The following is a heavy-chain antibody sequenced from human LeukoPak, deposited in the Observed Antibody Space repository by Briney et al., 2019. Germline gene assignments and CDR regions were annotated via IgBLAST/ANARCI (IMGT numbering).Heavy chain of an antibody. Sequence: PGGSLRLSCAASGFTLSSYAMSWVRQAPGEGLEWVSAISGSVGSTYYADSVKGRFTISRDNSKNTLSRRINLLRAEDTALYYCAKRGNAISFFDPWGQGTLVTVSS. CDR2: ISGSVGST. CDR1: GFTLSSYA. D-gene: IGHD2/OR15-2a*01. CDR3: AKRGNAISFFDP. V-gene: IGHV3-23*01. J-gene: IGHJ5*02.